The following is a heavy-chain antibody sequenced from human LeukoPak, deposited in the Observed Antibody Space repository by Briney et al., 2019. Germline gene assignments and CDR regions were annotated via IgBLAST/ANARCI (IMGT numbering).Heavy chain of an antibody. CDR2: IYFNGNI. CDR3: ARVELIVALPTGFDP. J-gene: IGHJ5*02. D-gene: IGHD5-12*01. V-gene: IGHV4-39*07. Sequence: SETLSLTCAVSGGSIRSNNHYWGWIRQPPGKGLAWIGNIYFNGNIAYNPSLQSRVTISVDTSKHQFSLRLNSVTSADTAMYYCARVELIVALPTGFDPWGQGTLVTVSS. CDR1: GGSIRSNNHY.